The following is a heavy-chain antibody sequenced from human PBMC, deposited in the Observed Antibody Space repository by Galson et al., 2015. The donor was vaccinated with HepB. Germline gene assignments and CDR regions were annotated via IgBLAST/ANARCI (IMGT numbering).Heavy chain of an antibody. V-gene: IGHV3-21*01. Sequence: SLRLSCAGSGFNFRNYSMNWVRQAPGKGLEWVSSISGRRTYIYYADSVKGRFTISRDNAKNLLYLQMHTLRAEDTAVYFCARPPVGYNGSGTPLYDFDLWGQGTLVSVSS. CDR2: ISGRRTYI. CDR3: ARPPVGYNGSGTPLYDFDL. J-gene: IGHJ4*02. CDR1: GFNFRNYS. D-gene: IGHD3-10*01.